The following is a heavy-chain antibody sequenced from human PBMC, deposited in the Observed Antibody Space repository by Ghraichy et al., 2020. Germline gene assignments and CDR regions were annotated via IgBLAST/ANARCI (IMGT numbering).Heavy chain of an antibody. J-gene: IGHJ4*02. Sequence: GGSLRLSCAASGFTFSSYAMSWVRQAPGKGLEWVSAISGSGGSTYYADSVKGRFTISRDNSKNTLYLQMNSLRAEDTAVYYCVRIRPRDNWNDEGYFDYWGQGTLVTVSS. V-gene: IGHV3-23*01. CDR2: ISGSGGST. CDR3: VRIRPRDNWNDEGYFDY. CDR1: GFTFSSYA. D-gene: IGHD1-20*01.